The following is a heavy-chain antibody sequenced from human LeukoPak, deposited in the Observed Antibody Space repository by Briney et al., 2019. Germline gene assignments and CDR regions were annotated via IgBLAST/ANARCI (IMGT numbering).Heavy chain of an antibody. D-gene: IGHD1-26*01. CDR1: GFTFSSYG. CDR2: ISYDGSNK. Sequence: PGGSLRVSSAASGFTFSSYGMHWVRQAPGKGLEWVAVISYDGSNKYYADSVKGRFTISRDNAKNTLYLQMNSLRAEDTAVYYCARGGSPPEALGDTFDIWGQGTVVTGSS. V-gene: IGHV3-30*03. CDR3: ARGGSPPEALGDTFDI. J-gene: IGHJ3*02.